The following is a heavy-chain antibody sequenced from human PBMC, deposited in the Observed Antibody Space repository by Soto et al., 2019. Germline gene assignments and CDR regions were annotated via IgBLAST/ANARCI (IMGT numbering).Heavy chain of an antibody. J-gene: IGHJ4*02. CDR2: ITGSGFTI. Sequence: PGGSLRLSCAASGLTFSSYEMNWVRQAPGKGLEWVSYITGSGFTIYYADSVKGRFTISRDNAKNSLYLQMNSLRVEDTAVYYCARTYYDGSGYYYLDSWGQGTLVTVSS. V-gene: IGHV3-48*03. CDR1: GLTFSSYE. CDR3: ARTYYDGSGYYYLDS. D-gene: IGHD3-22*01.